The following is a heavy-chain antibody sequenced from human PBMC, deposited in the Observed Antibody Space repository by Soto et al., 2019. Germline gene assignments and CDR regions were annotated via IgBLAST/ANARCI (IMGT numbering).Heavy chain of an antibody. V-gene: IGHV4-34*01. J-gene: IGHJ6*03. CDR1: GGSFSGYY. CDR3: ARANTMVRGSYYYYMDV. CDR2: INHSGST. D-gene: IGHD3-10*01. Sequence: QVQLQQWGAGLLKPSETLSLTCAVYGGSFSGYYWSWIRQPPGKGLEWIGEINHSGSTNYNPSLKSRVTISVDTSKNQFSLKLSSVTAADTAVYYCARANTMVRGSYYYYMDVWGKGTTVTVSS.